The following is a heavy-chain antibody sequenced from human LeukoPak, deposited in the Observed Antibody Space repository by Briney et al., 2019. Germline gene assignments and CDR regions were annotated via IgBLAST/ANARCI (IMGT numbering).Heavy chain of an antibody. CDR2: INPNSGGT. V-gene: IGHV1-2*02. CDR3: ARDPFEYSYGSGDY. J-gene: IGHJ4*02. Sequence: ASVKVSCTASGYTFTGYYMHWVRQAPGQGLEWMGWINPNSGGTNYAQKFQGRVTMTRDTSISTAYMELSRLRSDDTAVYYCARDPFEYSYGSGDYWGQGTLVTVSS. D-gene: IGHD5-18*01. CDR1: GYTFTGYY.